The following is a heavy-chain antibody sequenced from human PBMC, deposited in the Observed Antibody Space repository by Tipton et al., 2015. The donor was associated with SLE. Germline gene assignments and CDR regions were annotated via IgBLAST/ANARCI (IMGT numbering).Heavy chain of an antibody. J-gene: IGHJ6*03. CDR3: ARGGVSYMDV. CDR1: GFTFSSYE. V-gene: IGHV3-48*03. Sequence: SLRLSCAASGFTFSSYEMSWVRQAPGKGLEWVSIISSSGSSTQYADSVKGRFTISRDNSKNTLYLQMNSLRAEDTAVYYCARGGVSYMDVWGKGTTVTVSS. CDR2: ISSSGSST. D-gene: IGHD3-16*01.